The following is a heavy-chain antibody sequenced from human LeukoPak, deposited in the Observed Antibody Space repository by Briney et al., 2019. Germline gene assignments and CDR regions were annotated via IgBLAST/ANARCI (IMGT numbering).Heavy chain of an antibody. D-gene: IGHD3-16*01. Sequence: GGSLRLSCAASGFTFSSYGMHWVRQAPGKGLEWVSSLSGSGGDTYYADSVKGRFTISRDNSKSTLYLQMNSLRAEDTAVYYCAKLNSGSGEDFDYWGQGTLVTVSS. V-gene: IGHV3-23*01. J-gene: IGHJ4*02. CDR2: LSGSGGDT. CDR3: AKLNSGSGEDFDY. CDR1: GFTFSSYG.